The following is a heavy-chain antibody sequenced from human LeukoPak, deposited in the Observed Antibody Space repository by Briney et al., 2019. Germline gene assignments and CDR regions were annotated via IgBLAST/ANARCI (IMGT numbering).Heavy chain of an antibody. Sequence: GGSLRLSCAASRFTFSSYGMSWVRQAPGKGLEWVSAISGSGGSTYYADSVKGRFTISRDNSKNTLYLQMNSLRAEDTAVYYCARSRGYSYGSVWFDTWGQGTLVSVSS. CDR2: ISGSGGST. CDR3: ARSRGYSYGSVWFDT. D-gene: IGHD5-18*01. V-gene: IGHV3-23*01. CDR1: RFTFSSYG. J-gene: IGHJ5*02.